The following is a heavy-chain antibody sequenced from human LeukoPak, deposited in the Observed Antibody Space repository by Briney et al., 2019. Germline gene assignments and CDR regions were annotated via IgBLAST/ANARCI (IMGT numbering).Heavy chain of an antibody. D-gene: IGHD2-21*02. Sequence: GSLRLSCAASGFTFSSYAMSWVRQPPGKGLEXXXSIYYSGSTYYNSSLKSRVTISVDTSKNQFSLKLSSLTAADTAVYYCARAAYCGGDCYLFDYWGQGTLVTVFS. CDR1: GFTFSSYA. CDR3: ARAAYCGGDCYLFDY. J-gene: IGHJ4*02. V-gene: IGHV4-39*01. CDR2: IYYSGST.